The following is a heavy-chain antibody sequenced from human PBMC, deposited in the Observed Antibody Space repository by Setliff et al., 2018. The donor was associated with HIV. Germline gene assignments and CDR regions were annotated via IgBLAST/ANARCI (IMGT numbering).Heavy chain of an antibody. J-gene: IGHJ3*02. CDR1: GYTFSDYY. D-gene: IGHD2-2*01. Sequence: GASVKVSCKVSGYTFSDYYMHWVQQAPGKGLEWMGLVDPEGGKTIYAENFQGRVTITADTSTGTLYMELSNLRSDDSAVYYCARAGGGATDQAFDIWGQGTMVTVSS. CDR2: VDPEGGKT. CDR3: ARAGGGATDQAFDI. V-gene: IGHV1-69-2*01.